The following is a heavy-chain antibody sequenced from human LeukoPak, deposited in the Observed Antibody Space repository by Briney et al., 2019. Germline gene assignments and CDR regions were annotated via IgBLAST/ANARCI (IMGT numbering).Heavy chain of an antibody. J-gene: IGHJ4*02. D-gene: IGHD3-10*01. CDR1: GFTFSNYA. CDR3: ARGLAYYYFLDF. V-gene: IGHV3-30*01. Sequence: PGRSLRLSCAASGFTFSNYAMHWVHQAPGKGLEWVAVISYDGSNKYYADSVKGRFTISRDNSKNTLYLQMNSLRAEDTSVFYCARGLAYYYFLDFWVQGTLVTVSS. CDR2: ISYDGSNK.